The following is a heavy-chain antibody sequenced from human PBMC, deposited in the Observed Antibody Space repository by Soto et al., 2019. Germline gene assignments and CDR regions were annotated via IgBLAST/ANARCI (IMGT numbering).Heavy chain of an antibody. D-gene: IGHD1-1*01. CDR1: GGSVNSGIYY. V-gene: IGHV4-61*01. Sequence: SETLSLTCAFFGGSVNSGIYYWSWIRQPPGKGLEWIGEMSHSGGTHFNPSLKSRVTISVDTSKNQFSLKMSSVTAADTALYYCARVERGTATTVVDAFDIWGPGTMVTVSS. J-gene: IGHJ3*02. CDR2: MSHSGGT. CDR3: ARVERGTATTVVDAFDI.